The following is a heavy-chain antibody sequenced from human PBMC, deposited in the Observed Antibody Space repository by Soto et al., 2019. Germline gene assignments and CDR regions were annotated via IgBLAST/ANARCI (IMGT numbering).Heavy chain of an antibody. CDR2: ISGSGGST. Sequence: GGSLRLSCAASGFTFSSYAMSWVRQAPGKGLEWVSAISGSGGSTYYADSVKGRFTISRDNSKNTLYLQMNSLRAEDTAVYYCAKDNSHVLRFLEWLFDAFDIWGQGTMVTVSS. D-gene: IGHD3-3*01. CDR3: AKDNSHVLRFLEWLFDAFDI. J-gene: IGHJ3*02. CDR1: GFTFSSYA. V-gene: IGHV3-23*01.